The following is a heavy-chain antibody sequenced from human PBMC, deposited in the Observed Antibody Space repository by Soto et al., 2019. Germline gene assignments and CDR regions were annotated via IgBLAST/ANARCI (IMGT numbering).Heavy chain of an antibody. CDR3: TTDRGSGGDFDY. CDR2: IKSKTDGGTT. J-gene: IGHJ4*02. Sequence: EVQLVESGGGLVKPGGSLRLSCAASGFTFSNAWMNWVRQAPGKGLEWVGRIKSKTDGGTTDYAAPVKGRFTISRDDSKNTPYLHMNSLKTEDTAVYYCTTDRGSGGDFDYWGQGTLVTVSS. D-gene: IGHD6-19*01. V-gene: IGHV3-15*07. CDR1: GFTFSNAW.